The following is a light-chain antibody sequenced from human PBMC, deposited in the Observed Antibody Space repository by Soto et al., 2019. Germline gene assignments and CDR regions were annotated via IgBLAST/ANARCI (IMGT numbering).Light chain of an antibody. Sequence: QLVLTQSPSASASLGASVKLTCTLSSGHSSYAIAWHQQQPEKGPRYLMKLNSDGSHSKGDGIPDRFSGSSSGAERYLTISSLQSEDEADYYCQTWATGIQNVLFGGGTKLTVL. CDR1: SGHSSYA. J-gene: IGLJ2*01. V-gene: IGLV4-69*01. CDR2: LNSDGSH. CDR3: QTWATGIQNVL.